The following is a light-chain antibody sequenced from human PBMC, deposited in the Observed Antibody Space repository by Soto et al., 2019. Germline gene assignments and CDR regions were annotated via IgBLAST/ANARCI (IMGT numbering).Light chain of an antibody. CDR2: EVS. CDR1: ASDVGGFTY. V-gene: IGLV2-8*01. Sequence: QSVLTQPPSASGSPGQSVTISCTGPASDVGGFTYFSCYQQHPGKAPKLMISEVSKRPSGVPDRFSGSKSGNTASLTVSGLQAEDEADYYCSSFAGNNNLVFGGGTKLTVI. CDR3: SSFAGNNNLV. J-gene: IGLJ2*01.